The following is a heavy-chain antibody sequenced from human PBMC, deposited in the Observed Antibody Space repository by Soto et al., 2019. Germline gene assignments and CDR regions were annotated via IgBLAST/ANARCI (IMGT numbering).Heavy chain of an antibody. Sequence: QIQLVQSGAEVKKPGASVKVSCKASGYTFTSYDMHWVRQAPGQRFEWMGWSNAGNGNTKYSQKLQGRVTITKDTTASRADMELSSRRSEDTTVYYCARDTAIVDYGDYINGFDPWGQGTLVTVSS. V-gene: IGHV1-3*01. CDR3: ARDTAIVDYGDYINGFDP. J-gene: IGHJ5*02. D-gene: IGHD4-17*01. CDR1: GYTFTSYD. CDR2: SNAGNGNT.